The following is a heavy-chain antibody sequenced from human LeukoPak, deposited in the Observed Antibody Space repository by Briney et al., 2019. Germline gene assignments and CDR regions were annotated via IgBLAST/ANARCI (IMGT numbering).Heavy chain of an antibody. V-gene: IGHV4-39*01. CDR2: IYYSGST. D-gene: IGHD1-26*01. J-gene: IGHJ4*02. Sequence: SETLSLTCTVSGGSISSSSYDWGWIRQPPGKGLEWIGNIYYSGSTSYNPSVKSRVTISIDKSKNQFSLKLSSLTAADTAVYYCPSHATQLELIEYWGQGALVTVSP. CDR1: GGSISSSSYD. CDR3: PSHATQLELIEY.